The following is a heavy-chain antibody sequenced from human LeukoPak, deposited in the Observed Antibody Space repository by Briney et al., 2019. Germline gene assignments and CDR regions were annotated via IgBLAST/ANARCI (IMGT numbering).Heavy chain of an antibody. CDR2: IYSGGST. D-gene: IGHD7-27*01. CDR3: ARGGTGIPLDY. V-gene: IGHV3-53*04. J-gene: IGHJ4*02. Sequence: AGGSLRLSCAASGFTVSSNYMSWVRQAPGEGLEWVSVIYSGGSTYYADSVKGRFTISRHNSKNTLYLQMNSLRAEDTAVYYCARGGTGIPLDYWGQGTLVTVSS. CDR1: GFTVSSNY.